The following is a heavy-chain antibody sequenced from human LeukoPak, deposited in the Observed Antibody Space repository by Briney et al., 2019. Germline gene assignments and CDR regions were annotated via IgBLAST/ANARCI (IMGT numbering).Heavy chain of an antibody. D-gene: IGHD2-2*01. CDR1: GFTFSSYA. Sequence: GGSLRLSCSASGFTFSSYAMHWVRQAPGKGLEYVSAISSNGGSTYYADSVKGRFTISRDNSKNTLYLQMSSLRAEDTAVYYCVKGSSTGYTAVIDYWGQGTLVTVSS. J-gene: IGHJ4*02. CDR2: ISSNGGST. CDR3: VKGSSTGYTAVIDY. V-gene: IGHV3-64D*06.